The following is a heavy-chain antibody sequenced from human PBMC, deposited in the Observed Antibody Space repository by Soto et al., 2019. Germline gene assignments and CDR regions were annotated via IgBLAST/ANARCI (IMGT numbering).Heavy chain of an antibody. CDR2: IYYSGST. CDR3: ARHQGILTMVRGVIPIYYYGMDV. D-gene: IGHD3-10*01. V-gene: IGHV4-39*01. Sequence: SETLSLTCTVSGGSISSSSYYWGWIRQPPGKGLEWIGSIYYSGSTNYNPSLKSRVTISVDTSKNQFSMKLSSVTAADTAVYYCARHQGILTMVRGVIPIYYYGMDVWGQGTTVTVSS. J-gene: IGHJ6*02. CDR1: GGSISSSSYY.